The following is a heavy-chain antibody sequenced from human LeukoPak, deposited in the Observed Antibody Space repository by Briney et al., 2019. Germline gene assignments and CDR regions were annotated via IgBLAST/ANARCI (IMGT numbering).Heavy chain of an antibody. V-gene: IGHV1-69*13. CDR3: ASGGGGTIPDY. CDR2: IIPIFGTA. J-gene: IGHJ4*02. Sequence: GASVKVSCKASGGTFSSYAISWVRQAPGQGLEWMGGIIPIFGTANYAQKFQGRVTITADESTSTAYMELSSLRSEDTAVYYCASGGGGTIPDYWGQGTLVTVSS. CDR1: GGTFSSYA. D-gene: IGHD4-23*01.